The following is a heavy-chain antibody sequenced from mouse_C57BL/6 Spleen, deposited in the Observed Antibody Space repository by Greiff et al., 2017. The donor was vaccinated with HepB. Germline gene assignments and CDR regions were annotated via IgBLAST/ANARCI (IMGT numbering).Heavy chain of an antibody. CDR3: TTHMATTT. D-gene: IGHD2-2*01. Sequence: EVQLQQSGAELVRPGASVKLSCTASGFNIKDDYMHWVKQRPEQGLEWIGWIDPENGDTEYASKFQGKATITADTSSNTAYLQLSSRTSGDTAVYYCTTHMATTTWGQGTLVTVSA. J-gene: IGHJ3*01. CDR2: IDPENGDT. CDR1: GFNIKDDY. V-gene: IGHV14-4*01.